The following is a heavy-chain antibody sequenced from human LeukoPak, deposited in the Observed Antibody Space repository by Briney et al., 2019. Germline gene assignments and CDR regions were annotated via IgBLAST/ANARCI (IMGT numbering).Heavy chain of an antibody. V-gene: IGHV3-30*18. CDR1: GFTFSSYA. J-gene: IGHJ4*02. CDR2: ILFDGSKK. Sequence: PGGSLRLSCAASGFTFSSYAMSCVRQAPGKGLEWVADILFDGSKKYYPDSVKGRFTISRDNSENTLFLQMNSLRAEDTAMYYCAKKGPDYYDSSGYSMDYWGQGTLVTVAS. CDR3: AKKGPDYYDSSGYSMDY. D-gene: IGHD3-22*01.